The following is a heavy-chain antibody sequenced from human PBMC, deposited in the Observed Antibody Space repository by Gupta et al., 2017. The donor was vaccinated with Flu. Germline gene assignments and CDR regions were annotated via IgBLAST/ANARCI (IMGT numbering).Heavy chain of an antibody. Sequence: QVQLQNSGPSLVRPSQTLSLTCTVSGASITSGTYYWTWIRQSAEKGLEWIGHIYTTGSTNYTPSLKTRVRISMDTSNNHFSLKMNSVTAADTAVYYCARGGFLESTYFDQWGQGTLVTVS. J-gene: IGHJ4*02. V-gene: IGHV4-61*02. D-gene: IGHD3-3*01. CDR2: IYTTGST. CDR3: ARGGFLESTYFDQ. CDR1: GASITSGTYY.